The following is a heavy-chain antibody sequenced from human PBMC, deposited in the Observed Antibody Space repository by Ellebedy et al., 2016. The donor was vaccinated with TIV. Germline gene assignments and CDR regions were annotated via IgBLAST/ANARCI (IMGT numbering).Heavy chain of an antibody. V-gene: IGHV3-7*01. CDR2: IYQDGSKQ. D-gene: IGHD4-17*01. CDR3: ARRGSYGDYAVQVNSWFDT. J-gene: IGHJ5*02. Sequence: GESLKISCVASGFSFRSYWMSWVRQAPGKGLEWVANIYQDGSKQYYVDSVKGRFTISRDNANKSLFLQMNSLRGEDTAVYYCARRGSYGDYAVQVNSWFDTWGQGTLVTVSS. CDR1: GFSFRSYW.